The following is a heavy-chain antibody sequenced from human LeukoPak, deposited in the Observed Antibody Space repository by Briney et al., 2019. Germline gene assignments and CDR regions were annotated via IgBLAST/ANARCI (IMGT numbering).Heavy chain of an antibody. J-gene: IGHJ6*03. CDR1: GGSISSYY. Sequence: SETLSLTCTVSGGSISSYYWSWIRQPAGKGLEWIGRIYTSGSTNYNPSLKSRVTMSVDTSKNQFSLKLSSVTAADTAVYYCAGTYRYNYYYYMDVWGKGTTVTISS. CDR3: AGTYRYNYYYYMDV. V-gene: IGHV4-4*07. CDR2: IYTSGST. D-gene: IGHD1-1*01.